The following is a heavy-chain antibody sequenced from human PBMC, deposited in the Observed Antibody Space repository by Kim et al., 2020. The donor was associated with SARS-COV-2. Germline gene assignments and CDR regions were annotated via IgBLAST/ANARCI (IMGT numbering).Heavy chain of an antibody. V-gene: IGHV1-46*01. CDR3: ARDTIPGYADY. J-gene: IGHJ4*02. D-gene: IGHD2-21*01. Sequence: TSRAQKFQGRVTITSDTSTSTIYMELGSLRSEDTAVYYCARDTIPGYADYWGQGTLVTVSS. CDR2: T.